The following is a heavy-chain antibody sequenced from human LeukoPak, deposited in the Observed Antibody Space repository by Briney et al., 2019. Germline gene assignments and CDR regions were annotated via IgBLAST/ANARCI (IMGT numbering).Heavy chain of an antibody. D-gene: IGHD2-15*01. Sequence: EPGGSLRLSCAASGFTFSSYGMHWVRQAPGKGLEWVAVISYDGSNKYYADSVKGRFTISRDNSKNTLYLQMNSLRAEDTAVYYCAKDPQILCFDYWGQGTLVTVSS. CDR3: AKDPQILCFDY. V-gene: IGHV3-30*18. CDR2: ISYDGSNK. J-gene: IGHJ4*02. CDR1: GFTFSSYG.